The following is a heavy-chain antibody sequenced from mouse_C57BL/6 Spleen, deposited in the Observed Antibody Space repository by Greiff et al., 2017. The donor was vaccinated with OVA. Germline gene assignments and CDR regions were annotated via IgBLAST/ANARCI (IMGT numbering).Heavy chain of an antibody. J-gene: IGHJ4*01. CDR3: ARGNYEVYAMDY. CDR1: GFTFSDYG. V-gene: IGHV5-17*01. Sequence: EVQLVESGGGLVKPGGSLKLSCAASGFTFSDYGMHWVRQAPEKGLVWVAYISSGSSTIYYADTVKGRFTISRDNAKNTLFLQMTSLRSEDTAMYYCARGNYEVYAMDYWGQGTSVTVSS. D-gene: IGHD2-1*01. CDR2: ISSGSSTI.